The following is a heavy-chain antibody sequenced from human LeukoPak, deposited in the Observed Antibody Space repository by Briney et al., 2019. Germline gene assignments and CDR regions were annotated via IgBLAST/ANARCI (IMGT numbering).Heavy chain of an antibody. J-gene: IGHJ4*02. D-gene: IGHD3-16*01. Sequence: PGGSLRLSCAASGVTFSSYAMSWVRHGPGKGLEWGSAISGSGGSTYYADSVKGRFTISRDNSKNTLYLQMNSLRADDTAVYYCAKDLPGIRPLGGYFDYWGQGTLVTVSS. CDR1: GVTFSSYA. V-gene: IGHV3-23*01. CDR3: AKDLPGIRPLGGYFDY. CDR2: ISGSGGST.